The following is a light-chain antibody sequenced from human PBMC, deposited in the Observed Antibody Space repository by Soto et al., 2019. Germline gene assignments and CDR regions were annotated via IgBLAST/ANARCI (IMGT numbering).Light chain of an antibody. V-gene: IGKV3-15*01. CDR2: GAS. CDR3: QQYNTWWT. Sequence: EIVMTQSPATLSVSPGERATLSCRASQSVSNNLAWYQKKPGQAPRLLIYGASTRATGIPARFSGSGSGTDFTLTISRLQSEDFAVYYCQQYNTWWTFGQGTRVEIK. CDR1: QSVSNN. J-gene: IGKJ1*01.